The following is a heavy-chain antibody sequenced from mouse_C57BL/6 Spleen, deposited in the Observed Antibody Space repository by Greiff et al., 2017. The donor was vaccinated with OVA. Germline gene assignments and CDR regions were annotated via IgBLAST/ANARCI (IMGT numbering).Heavy chain of an antibody. CDR1: GFSLTSYG. CDR2: IWSGGST. V-gene: IGHV2-6*02. Sequence: VQLKESGPGLVAPSQSLSITCTVSGFSLTSYGVHWVRQPPGKGLEWLVVIWSGGSTNYNSALKSRLSISKDNSKSQVFLKMTNLQTDDTAVYYCARHNSDYYEGFDYWGQGTLVTVSA. D-gene: IGHD1-1*01. J-gene: IGHJ3*01. CDR3: ARHNSDYYEGFDY.